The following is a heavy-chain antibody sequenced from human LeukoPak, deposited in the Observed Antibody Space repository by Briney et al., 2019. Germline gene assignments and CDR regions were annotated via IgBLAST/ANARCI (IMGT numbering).Heavy chain of an antibody. CDR2: ISEDGANT. Sequence: GGSLRLSCAASGFTFNDFAIHWVRQAPGKGLEWVSLISEDGANTYYADSVRGRFTISRDSSKNSLYLQMNSLRTEDTAFYYCARLLGDYNYFFDHWGQGSLATVSS. D-gene: IGHD3-16*01. J-gene: IGHJ4*02. CDR3: ARLLGDYNYFFDH. V-gene: IGHV3-43*02. CDR1: GFTFNDFA.